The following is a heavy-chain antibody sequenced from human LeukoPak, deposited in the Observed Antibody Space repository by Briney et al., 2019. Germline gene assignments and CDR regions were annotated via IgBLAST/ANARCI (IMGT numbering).Heavy chain of an antibody. CDR3: AREDSGSRGRWFDP. J-gene: IGHJ5*02. CDR1: DDSINNDRYF. Sequence: PSETLSLTCSISDDSINNDRYFWAWIRQPPGKGLEWIASINYSGRTYYNPSLNSRLIISVDTAKRQFSLKLSSVTAADTAVYYCAREDSGSRGRWFDPWGQGTLVTVSS. D-gene: IGHD1-26*01. CDR2: INYSGRT. V-gene: IGHV4-39*07.